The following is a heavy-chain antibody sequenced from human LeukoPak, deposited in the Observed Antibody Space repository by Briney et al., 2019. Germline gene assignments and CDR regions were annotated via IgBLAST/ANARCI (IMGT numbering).Heavy chain of an antibody. D-gene: IGHD5-24*01. CDR3: ARSRDHGFDI. V-gene: IGHV3-7*02. J-gene: IGHJ3*02. Sequence: GGSLRLSCAASGLTFSRYAMSWVRQVPGKGPEWVANIKEDGSDKYYVDSVKGRFTISRDNAKNSLYLQMNSLRAEDTAVYYCARSRDHGFDICGQGTMVTVSS. CDR2: IKEDGSDK. CDR1: GLTFSRYA.